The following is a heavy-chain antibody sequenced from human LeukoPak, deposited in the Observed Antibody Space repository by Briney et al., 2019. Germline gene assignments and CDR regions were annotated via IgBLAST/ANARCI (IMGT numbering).Heavy chain of an antibody. D-gene: IGHD6-13*01. CDR3: ARVQYSSSWYDFYFDY. CDR2: IYYSGST. V-gene: IGHV4-59*01. J-gene: IGHJ4*02. CDR1: GGSISSYY. Sequence: SETLSLTCTVSGGSISSYYWSWIRQPPEKGLEWIGYIYYSGSTNYNPSLKSRVTISVDTSKNQFSLKLSSVTAADTAVYYCARVQYSSSWYDFYFDYWGQGTLVTVSS.